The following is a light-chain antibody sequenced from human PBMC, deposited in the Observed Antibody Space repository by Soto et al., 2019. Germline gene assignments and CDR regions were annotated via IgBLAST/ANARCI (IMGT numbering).Light chain of an antibody. CDR2: DVS. V-gene: IGLV2-11*01. Sequence: QSALTQPRSVSGSPGQSVTISCTGTSSDVGGYNYVSWYQQHPGKAPKLMMFDVSKRPSGVPDRFSGSKSGSTASLTVSGLQADDQADYYCCSYAGGFYVVGTGTKLTVL. CDR3: CSYAGGFYV. J-gene: IGLJ1*01. CDR1: SSDVGGYNY.